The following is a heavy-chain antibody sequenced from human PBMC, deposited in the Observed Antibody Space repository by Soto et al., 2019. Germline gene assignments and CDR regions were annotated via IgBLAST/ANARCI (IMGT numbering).Heavy chain of an antibody. CDR2: IWYDGSNK. D-gene: IGHD5-18*01. V-gene: IGHV3-33*01. CDR3: ARENDGYSYGYVSFDY. CDR1: GFTFSSYG. J-gene: IGHJ4*02. Sequence: GGSLRLSCAASGFTFSSYGMHWVRQAPGKGLEWVAVIWYDGSNKYYADSVKGRFTISRDNSKNTLYLQMNSLRAEDTAVYYCARENDGYSYGYVSFDYWGQGTLVTVSS.